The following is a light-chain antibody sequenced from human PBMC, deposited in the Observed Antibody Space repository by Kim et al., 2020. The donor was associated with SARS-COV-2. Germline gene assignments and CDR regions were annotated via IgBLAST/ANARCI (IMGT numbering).Light chain of an antibody. CDR2: EDT. J-gene: IGLJ3*02. CDR3: QSSDSSDTFWV. Sequence: PRHTARITCSGDALPNQYAYWFQQKPGQAPVLVIYEDTERPSGIPERFSGSTSGTTVTLTISGVQAEDEADYYCQSSDSSDTFWVFGGGTQLTVL. V-gene: IGLV3-25*03. CDR1: ALPNQY.